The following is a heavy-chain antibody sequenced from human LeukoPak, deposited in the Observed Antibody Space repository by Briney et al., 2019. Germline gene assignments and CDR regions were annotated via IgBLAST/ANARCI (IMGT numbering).Heavy chain of an antibody. J-gene: IGHJ6*02. D-gene: IGHD6-13*01. V-gene: IGHV3-23*01. CDR3: AKVGEQQLGRIHYYYGMDV. Sequence: GGSLRLSCAAFGFTFSSYAMSWVRQAPGKGLEWVSAISGSGGSTYYADSVKGRFTISRDNSKNTLYLQMNSLRAEDTAVYYCAKVGEQQLGRIHYYYGMDVWGQGTTVTVSS. CDR1: GFTFSSYA. CDR2: ISGSGGST.